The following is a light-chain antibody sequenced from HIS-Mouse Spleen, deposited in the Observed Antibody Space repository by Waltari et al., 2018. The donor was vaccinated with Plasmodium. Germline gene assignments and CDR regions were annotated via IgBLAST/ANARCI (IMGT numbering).Light chain of an antibody. CDR3: QSADSSGTPNWV. CDR1: ALPKQY. V-gene: IGLV3-25*03. CDR2: KDS. J-gene: IGLJ3*02. Sequence: PSVSVSPGQTARITCSGDALPKQYAYWYQQKPGQAPVLVIYKDSERPSGIPERFSGSSSGTTVTLTISGGQAEDEADYYCQSADSSGTPNWVFGGGTKLTVL.